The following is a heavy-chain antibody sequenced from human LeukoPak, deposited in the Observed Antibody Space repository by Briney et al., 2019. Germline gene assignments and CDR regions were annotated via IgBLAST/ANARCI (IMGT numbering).Heavy chain of an antibody. J-gene: IGHJ6*03. CDR3: ARDLFPYDSSPDIYYYYMDV. D-gene: IGHD3-22*01. CDR1: GYTFTGYY. Sequence: VASVKVSCKASGYTFTGYYIHWVRQAPGQGLEWMGWINPNSDNTNYAQKFQGRVTMTRDTSISTAYMDLSRLRSDDTAVYYCARDLFPYDSSPDIYYYYMDVWGKGTTVTISS. CDR2: INPNSDNT. V-gene: IGHV1-2*02.